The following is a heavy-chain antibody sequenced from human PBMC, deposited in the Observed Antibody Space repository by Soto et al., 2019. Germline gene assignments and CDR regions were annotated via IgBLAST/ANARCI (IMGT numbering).Heavy chain of an antibody. CDR3: ANPLSERGYYELLVGVFDY. D-gene: IGHD3-22*01. Sequence: EVQLLESGGGLVQPGGSLRLSCAASGFTFSSYAMSWVRQAPGKGLEWVSAISGSGGSTYYADSVKGRFTISRDNSKNTLYLQMNSLRDEDTAVYYCANPLSERGYYELLVGVFDYWGQGTLVTVSS. CDR1: GFTFSSYA. J-gene: IGHJ4*02. CDR2: ISGSGGST. V-gene: IGHV3-23*01.